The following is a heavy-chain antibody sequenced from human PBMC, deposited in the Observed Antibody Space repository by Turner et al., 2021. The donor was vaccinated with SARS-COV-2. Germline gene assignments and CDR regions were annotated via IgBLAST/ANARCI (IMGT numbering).Heavy chain of an antibody. V-gene: IGHV4-39*01. Sequence: QLQLQASGPGLVKPSEPLSPTCTVSGGSLSSSSYYWGWIRQPPGKGLEWIGRFYYSGSTYYNPSLKSRVTISVDTSKNQFSREVSSATAAYTAVYYCATETVTERKYYYNGKDVWGQGTTVTVSS. CDR1: GGSLSSSSYY. J-gene: IGHJ6*02. CDR2: FYYSGST. D-gene: IGHD4-4*01. CDR3: ATETVTERKYYYNGKDV.